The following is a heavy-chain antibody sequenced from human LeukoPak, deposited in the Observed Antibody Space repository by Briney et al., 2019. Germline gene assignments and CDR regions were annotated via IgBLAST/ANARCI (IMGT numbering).Heavy chain of an antibody. CDR3: AGRDYYDSSGYYYGFDY. CDR1: GFTFSDYY. Sequence: GGSLRLSCAASGFTFSDYYMSWIRQAPGKGLEWVSYISSSGSTIYYADSVKGRFTISRDNAKNSLYLQMNSLRAEDTAVYYCAGRDYYDSSGYYYGFDYWGQGTLVTVSS. D-gene: IGHD3-22*01. J-gene: IGHJ4*02. V-gene: IGHV3-11*04. CDR2: ISSSGSTI.